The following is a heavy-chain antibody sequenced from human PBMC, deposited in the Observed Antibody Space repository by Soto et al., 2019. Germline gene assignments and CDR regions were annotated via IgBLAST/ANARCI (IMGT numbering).Heavy chain of an antibody. Sequence: ASVKVSCKASGYTFTSYDINWVRQATGQGLEWMGWMNPNSGNTGYAQKFQGRVTMTRNTSISTAYMELSSLRSEDTAVYYCARGQYSSGWYYYYGMDVWGQGTTVTVSS. J-gene: IGHJ6*02. CDR1: GYTFTSYD. V-gene: IGHV1-8*01. CDR2: MNPNSGNT. CDR3: ARGQYSSGWYYYYGMDV. D-gene: IGHD6-19*01.